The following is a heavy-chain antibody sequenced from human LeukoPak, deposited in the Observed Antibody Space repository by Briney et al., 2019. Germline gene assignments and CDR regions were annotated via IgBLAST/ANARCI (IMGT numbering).Heavy chain of an antibody. CDR1: GFTFSTYA. J-gene: IGHJ4*02. CDR3: ARGDDSSGQVDY. V-gene: IGHV3-30-3*01. CDR2: ISYDGSSK. Sequence: GGSLRLSRAASGFTFSTYAMHWVRQAPGKGLEWVAIISYDGSSKYYANSVKGRFTISRDNSKSTLYLQMNSLRPEDTAVYYCARGDDSSGQVDYWGQGTLVTVSS. D-gene: IGHD3-22*01.